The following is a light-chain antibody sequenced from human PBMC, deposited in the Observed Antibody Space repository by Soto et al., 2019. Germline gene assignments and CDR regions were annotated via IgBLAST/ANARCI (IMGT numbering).Light chain of an antibody. CDR2: GAS. Sequence: EIVMTQSPATLSVSPGERATLSCRASQSVRSNLAWYQQKPGQAPRLLIYGASTRATGIPARFSGSGSGTEFTLTISSLQSEDFAVYYCQQYNNWPRTFGHGTKVEI. CDR3: QQYNNWPRT. V-gene: IGKV3-15*01. J-gene: IGKJ1*01. CDR1: QSVRSN.